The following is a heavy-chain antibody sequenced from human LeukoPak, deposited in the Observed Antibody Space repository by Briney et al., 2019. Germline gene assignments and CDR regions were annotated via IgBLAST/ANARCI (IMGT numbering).Heavy chain of an antibody. CDR3: AKGRHRDGYTTYDY. CDR1: GFTFSSYG. J-gene: IGHJ4*02. D-gene: IGHD5-24*01. V-gene: IGHV3-33*06. CDR2: IWYDGSNK. Sequence: QTGGSLRLSCAASGFTFSSYGMHWVRQAPGKGLEWVAVIWYDGSNKYYADSVKGRFTISRDNSKNTLYLQMNSLRAEDTAVYYCAKGRHRDGYTTYDYWGQGTLVTVSS.